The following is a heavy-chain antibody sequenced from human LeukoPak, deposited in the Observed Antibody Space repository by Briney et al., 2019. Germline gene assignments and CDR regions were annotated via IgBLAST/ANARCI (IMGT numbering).Heavy chain of an antibody. CDR1: GFTFNRYV. Sequence: PGGSLRLSCAASGFTFNRYVMSWVRQAPGKGLEWVSVVSTGGDVTYYADSVKGRFTISRDNSKNIVYLEMNSLRAEDTAVYYCAKDDGVGGSKNWFDPWGQGTLVTVSS. V-gene: IGHV3-23*01. CDR3: AKDDGVGGSKNWFDP. CDR2: VSTGGDVT. D-gene: IGHD1-26*01. J-gene: IGHJ5*02.